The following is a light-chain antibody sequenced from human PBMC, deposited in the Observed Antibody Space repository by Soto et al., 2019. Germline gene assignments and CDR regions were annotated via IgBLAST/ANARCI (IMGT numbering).Light chain of an antibody. V-gene: IGKV3-15*01. J-gene: IGKJ4*01. CDR3: QQYNNWPLT. CDR2: GAS. Sequence: EIVLTQSPATLSVSPGERVTLSCRASQNLHSFLAWYQQKPGQAPRLLIYGASTRATGIPARFSGSGSGTEFTLTISSLQSEDFAVYYCQQYNNWPLTFGGGTKVDIK. CDR1: QNLHSF.